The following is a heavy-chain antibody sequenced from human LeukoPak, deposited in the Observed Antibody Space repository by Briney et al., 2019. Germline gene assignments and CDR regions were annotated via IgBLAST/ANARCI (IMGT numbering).Heavy chain of an antibody. D-gene: IGHD6-13*01. CDR3: ARDTGDSSSWYRRFDP. V-gene: IGHV4-4*07. CDR2: IYTSGST. Sequence: SETLSLTCTVSGGSISSYYWSWIRQPAGKGLEWIGRIYTSGSTNYNPSLKSRVTMPVDTSKNQFSLKLSSVTAADTAVYYCARDTGDSSSWYRRFDPWGQGTLVTVSS. J-gene: IGHJ5*02. CDR1: GGSISSYY.